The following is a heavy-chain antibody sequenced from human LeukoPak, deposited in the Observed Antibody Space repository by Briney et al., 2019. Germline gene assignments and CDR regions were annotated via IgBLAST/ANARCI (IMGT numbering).Heavy chain of an antibody. V-gene: IGHV4-4*02. J-gene: IGHJ4*02. CDR2: IYHSGST. CDR3: ARGRYDSSGYYRYFDY. Sequence: GSLRLSCAASGFTFSNAWMNWVRQPPGKGLEWIGEIYHSGSTNYNPSLKSRVTISVDKSKNQFSLKLSSVTAADTAVHYRARGRYDSSGYYRYFDYWGQGTLVTVSS. CDR1: GFTFSNAW. D-gene: IGHD3-22*01.